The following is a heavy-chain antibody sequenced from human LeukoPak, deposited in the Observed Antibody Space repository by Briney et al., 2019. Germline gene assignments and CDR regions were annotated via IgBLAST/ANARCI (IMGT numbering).Heavy chain of an antibody. CDR3: ARDFDWLLSTDY. CDR2: MNPNSGNT. CDR1: GYTFTSYD. V-gene: IGHV1-8*01. Sequence: GASVKVSCKASGYTFTSYDINWVRQATGQGLEWMGWMNPNSGNTGYAQKFQGRVTMTRNTSISTAYMELSSLRSEDTAVYYWARDFDWLLSTDYWGQGTLVTVSS. D-gene: IGHD3-9*01. J-gene: IGHJ4*02.